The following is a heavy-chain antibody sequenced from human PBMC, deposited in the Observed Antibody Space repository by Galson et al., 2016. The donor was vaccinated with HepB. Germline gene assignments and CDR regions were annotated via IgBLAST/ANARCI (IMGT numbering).Heavy chain of an antibody. D-gene: IGHD2-15*01. Sequence: SLRLSCAASGFTFSAYTMNWVRQAPGKGLEWISSISGESDYIYYADSVKGRFTISRDNAKNSLYLQMSRLRVEDTALYYCARVGYCSDGSCWFYYYGMDVGGQGTTVTVSS. CDR1: GFTFSAYT. CDR2: ISGESDYI. CDR3: ARVGYCSDGSCWFYYYGMDV. J-gene: IGHJ6*02. V-gene: IGHV3-21*01.